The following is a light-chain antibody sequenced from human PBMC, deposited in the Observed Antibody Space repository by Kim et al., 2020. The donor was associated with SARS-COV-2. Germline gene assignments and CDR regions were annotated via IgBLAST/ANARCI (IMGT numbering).Light chain of an antibody. CDR1: RNDVGNEG. V-gene: IGLV10-54*01. CDR2: RNN. J-gene: IGLJ3*02. Sequence: QTATLTCTGNRNDVGNEGATWLQQHQGHPPRLLSSRNNNRPSGISERFSAFRSGDTASLTITGLQPEDEADYYCSAWDSSLSAWVFGGGTKLTVL. CDR3: SAWDSSLSAWV.